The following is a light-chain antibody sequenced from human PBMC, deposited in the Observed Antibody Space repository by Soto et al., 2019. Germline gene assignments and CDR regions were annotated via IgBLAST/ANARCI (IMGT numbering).Light chain of an antibody. CDR3: LQDYTRPYT. Sequence: AIQMTQSPSSLSASVGDRVTITCRASQDIRNDLGWYQQRPGKPPKVLIYAASNLQSGVPPRFSGSGSGTDFALTITSLQPEDFATYYCLQDYTRPYTFGQGTKLEF. CDR1: QDIRND. CDR2: AAS. J-gene: IGKJ2*01. V-gene: IGKV1-6*01.